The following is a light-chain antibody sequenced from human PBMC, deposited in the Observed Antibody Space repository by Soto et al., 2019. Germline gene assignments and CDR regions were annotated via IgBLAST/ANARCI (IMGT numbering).Light chain of an antibody. J-gene: IGLJ1*01. CDR1: TSNIGSNT. V-gene: IGLV1-44*01. CDR2: SNN. Sequence: QSVLTQAPSASGTPGQRGTISCSGSTSNIGSNTVNWYQQLPGTAPKLLIYSNNQRPSGVPDRFSGSKSGTSASLAISGLQSEDEADYYCAAWDDSLSGYVFGTGTKVTVL. CDR3: AAWDDSLSGYV.